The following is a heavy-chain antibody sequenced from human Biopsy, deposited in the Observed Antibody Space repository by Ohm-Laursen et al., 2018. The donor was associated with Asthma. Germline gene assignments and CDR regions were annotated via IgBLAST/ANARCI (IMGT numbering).Heavy chain of an antibody. Sequence: TLSLTCDVYTGSFSGFFWTWISQSPGKGLEWIGETNERGVTNNNPSLKSRVIISIETYWNRVSLKLTSVTAADTAVYYCARGPELDVWGQGPTVTVSS. J-gene: IGHJ6*02. CDR2: TNERGVT. CDR1: TGSFSGFF. CDR3: ARGPELDV. V-gene: IGHV4-34*01.